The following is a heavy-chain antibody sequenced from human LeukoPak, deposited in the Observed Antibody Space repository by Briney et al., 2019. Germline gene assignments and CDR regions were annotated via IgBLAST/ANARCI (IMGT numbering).Heavy chain of an antibody. J-gene: IGHJ4*02. V-gene: IGHV4-39*07. CDR3: ARLSPLHTAMVDY. CDR1: GGSISSSSYY. CDR2: IYYSGST. Sequence: SETLSLTCTVSGGSISSSSYYWGWIRQPPGKGLEWIGSIYYSGSTYYNPSLKSRVTISVDTSKNQFSLKLSSVTAADTAVYYCARLSPLHTAMVDYWGQGTLVTVSS. D-gene: IGHD5-18*01.